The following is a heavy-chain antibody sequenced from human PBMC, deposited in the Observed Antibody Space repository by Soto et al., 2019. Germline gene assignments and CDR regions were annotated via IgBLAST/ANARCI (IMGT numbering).Heavy chain of an antibody. CDR2: TYYSGST. Sequence: PSETLSLTCTVSGGSISSYYWSWIRQPPGKGLEWIGYTYYSGSTNYNPSLKSRVTISVDTSKNQFSLKLSSVTAADTAVYYCARDRYGDYVLDYWGQGTLVTVSS. CDR1: GGSISSYY. CDR3: ARDRYGDYVLDY. D-gene: IGHD4-17*01. V-gene: IGHV4-59*01. J-gene: IGHJ4*02.